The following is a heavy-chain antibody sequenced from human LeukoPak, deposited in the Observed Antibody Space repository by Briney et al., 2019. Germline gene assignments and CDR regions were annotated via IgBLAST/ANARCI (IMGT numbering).Heavy chain of an antibody. V-gene: IGHV3-64*01. J-gene: IGHJ4*02. CDR2: ISSNGGST. CDR3: ASCSGGSCYSFDY. CDR1: GFTFSSYA. D-gene: IGHD2-15*01. Sequence: GGSLRLSCAASGFTFSSYAMHWVRQAPGKGLEYVSAISSNGGSTYYANSVKGRFTISRDNSKNTLYLQMGSLRAEDTAVYYCASCSGGSCYSFDYWGQGTLVTVSS.